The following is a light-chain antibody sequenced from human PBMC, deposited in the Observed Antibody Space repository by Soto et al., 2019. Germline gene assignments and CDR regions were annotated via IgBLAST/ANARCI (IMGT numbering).Light chain of an antibody. CDR1: QRVSSY. V-gene: IGKV3-11*01. CDR3: LLRNRVAALS. CDR2: DAY. Sequence: EIVLTQSPATLSLSPGERATLYCMASQRVSSYLAWYPQKTGQAPRLLIYDAYNRVTGIPVRFSGSGSGTKFTLTTSSLDPEDCAVDFCLLRNRVAALSVGGGTKVEIK. J-gene: IGKJ4*02.